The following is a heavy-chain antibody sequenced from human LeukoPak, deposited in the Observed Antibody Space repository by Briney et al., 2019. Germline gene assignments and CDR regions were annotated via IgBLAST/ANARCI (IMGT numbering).Heavy chain of an antibody. CDR1: GGTFSSYA. CDR2: IIPIFGTA. CDR3: ARGKMTTVSAEVIYYYYMDV. Sequence: SVKVSCKASGGTFSSYAISWVRQAPGQGLEWMGGIIPIFGTANYAQKFQGRVTITTDESTSAAYMELSSLRSEDTAVYYCARGKMTTVSAEVIYYYYMDVWGKGTTVTVSS. D-gene: IGHD4-11*01. V-gene: IGHV1-69*05. J-gene: IGHJ6*03.